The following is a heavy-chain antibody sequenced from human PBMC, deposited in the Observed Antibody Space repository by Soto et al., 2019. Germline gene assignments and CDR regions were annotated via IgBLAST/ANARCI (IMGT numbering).Heavy chain of an antibody. D-gene: IGHD3-10*01. Sequence: SETLSLTGTVSGGSISSSSYYWGWIRQPPGKGLEWIGRIYYRGSTYYNPSLKSRVTVSVDTSKNQYSLKLSSVTAADTAVYYCASRITRGRGVMFWGDYYYGMDVWCQETTVTVSS. V-gene: IGHV4-39*01. CDR3: ASRITRGRGVMFWGDYYYGMDV. CDR2: IYYRGST. CDR1: GGSISSSSYY. J-gene: IGHJ6*02.